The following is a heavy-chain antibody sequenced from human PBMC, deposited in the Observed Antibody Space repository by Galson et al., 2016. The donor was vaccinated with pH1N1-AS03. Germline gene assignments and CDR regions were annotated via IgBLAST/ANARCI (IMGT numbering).Heavy chain of an antibody. CDR1: GGSLNDNY. CDR2: ISYSGRT. CDR3: VNEGRYCGRSGYGLDV. Sequence: ATLSLTCSVSGGSLNDNYWSWVRQPPGRGLEWIGHISYSGRTNYNPSLHGRVLLSIDMYNNEFFLNLASMTAADTAVYYCVNEGRYCGRSGYGLDVWGQGTVVIVSS. V-gene: IGHV4-59*12. J-gene: IGHJ6*02. D-gene: IGHD2-21*01.